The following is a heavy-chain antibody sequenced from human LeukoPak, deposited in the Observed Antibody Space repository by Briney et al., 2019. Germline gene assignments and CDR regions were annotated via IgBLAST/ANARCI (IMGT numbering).Heavy chain of an antibody. CDR2: IIPIFGTA. CDR1: GGTFSSYA. CDR3: ARETLGYCSGGSCYRYYYYGMDV. D-gene: IGHD2-15*01. Sequence: SVKVSCKASGGTFSSYAISWVRQAPGQGLEWMGGIIPIFGTANYAQKFQGRVTITADESTSTAYMELSSLRSEDTAVYYCARETLGYCSGGSCYRYYYYGMDVWGQGTTVTVSS. V-gene: IGHV1-69*01. J-gene: IGHJ6*02.